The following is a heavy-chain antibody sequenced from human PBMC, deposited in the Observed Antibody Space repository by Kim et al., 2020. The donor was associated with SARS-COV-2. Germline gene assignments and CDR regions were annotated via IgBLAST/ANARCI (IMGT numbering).Heavy chain of an antibody. CDR3: ARHVDMIGAFDI. V-gene: IGHV5-10-1*01. J-gene: IGHJ3*02. D-gene: IGHD3-22*01. Sequence: YSPSFQGHVTISADKSISTAYLQWSSLKASDTAMYYCARHVDMIGAFDIWGQGTMVTVSS.